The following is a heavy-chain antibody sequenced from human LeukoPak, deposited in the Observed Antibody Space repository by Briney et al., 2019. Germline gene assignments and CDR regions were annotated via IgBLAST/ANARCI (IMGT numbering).Heavy chain of an antibody. CDR2: IDYSGGDT. D-gene: IGHD3-22*01. CDR1: GFTLSSYE. CDR3: ARARDSSGYSDYFDS. J-gene: IGHJ4*02. V-gene: IGHV3-66*01. Sequence: GGSLRLSCTASGFTLSSYEMSWIRQAPGKGLEWVSSIDYSGGDTHYADSVKGRFTISRDNSKNTVSLQMNSLRGEDTAVYYCARARDSSGYSDYFDSWGQGTLVTVSS.